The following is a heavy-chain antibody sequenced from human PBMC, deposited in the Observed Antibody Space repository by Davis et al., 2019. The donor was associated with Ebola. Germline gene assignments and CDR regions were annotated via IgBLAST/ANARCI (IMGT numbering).Heavy chain of an antibody. J-gene: IGHJ3*02. CDR1: GGSISSYY. Sequence: PSETLSLTCTVSGGSISSYYWSWIRQPPGKGLEWIGYIYYSGSTNYNPSLKSRVTISVDTSKNQFSLKLSSVTAADTAVYYCARAIPITMIEGERLDAFDIWGQGTMVTVSS. CDR2: IYYSGST. V-gene: IGHV4-59*01. CDR3: ARAIPITMIEGERLDAFDI. D-gene: IGHD3-22*01.